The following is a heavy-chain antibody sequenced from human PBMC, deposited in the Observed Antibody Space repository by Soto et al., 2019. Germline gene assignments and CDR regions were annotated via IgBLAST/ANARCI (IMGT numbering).Heavy chain of an antibody. V-gene: IGHV1-18*01. CDR2: ISDYNGNT. Sequence: GASVKVSCKASGYTFSNYGLSWVRQAPGQGLEWMGWISDYNGNTHYAQKFQGRVTMTTDTSTSTVHMEVRSLRSDDTAVYYCAREGVAPYYYYGMDVWGQGTPVTVSS. J-gene: IGHJ6*02. CDR3: AREGVAPYYYYGMDV. CDR1: GYTFSNYG. D-gene: IGHD5-12*01.